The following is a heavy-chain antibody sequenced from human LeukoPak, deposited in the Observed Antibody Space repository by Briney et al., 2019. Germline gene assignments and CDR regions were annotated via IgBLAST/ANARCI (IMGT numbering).Heavy chain of an antibody. CDR3: SVSGWDH. D-gene: IGHD6-19*01. Sequence: GGSLRLSCAASGFTFSTYAMHWVRQAPGKGLEWVAVISDDGNNKYCTDSVKGRFTISRDNSKNTLYLQMNSLRAEDTAVYYCSVSGWDHWGQGTLVTVSS. V-gene: IGHV3-30*04. CDR2: ISDDGNNK. J-gene: IGHJ4*02. CDR1: GFTFSTYA.